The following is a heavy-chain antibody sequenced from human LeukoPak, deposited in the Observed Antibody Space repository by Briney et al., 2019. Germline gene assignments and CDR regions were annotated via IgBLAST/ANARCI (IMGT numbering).Heavy chain of an antibody. CDR3: ARDYGGKGGDAFDI. CDR2: IYYSGST. CDR1: GDSISSYY. V-gene: IGHV4-59*01. J-gene: IGHJ3*02. D-gene: IGHD4-23*01. Sequence: SQTLSLTCTVSGDSISSYYWSWIRPPPGKGLEWIGYIYYSGSTNYNPSLKSRVTISVDTSKNQFSLKLSSVTAADTAAYYCARDYGGKGGDAFDIWGQGTMVTVSS.